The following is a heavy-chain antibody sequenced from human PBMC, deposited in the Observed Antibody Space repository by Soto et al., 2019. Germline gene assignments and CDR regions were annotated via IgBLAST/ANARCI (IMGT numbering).Heavy chain of an antibody. Sequence: SVKVSCKASGGTFSSYAISWVRQAPGQGLEWMGGIIPIFGTANYAQKFQGRVTITADESTSTAYMELSSLRSEDTAVYYCARGGVITFGGVIVLSAFDIWGQGTMVTVSS. CDR2: IIPIFGTA. CDR1: GGTFSSYA. V-gene: IGHV1-69*13. CDR3: ARGGVITFGGVIVLSAFDI. D-gene: IGHD3-16*02. J-gene: IGHJ3*02.